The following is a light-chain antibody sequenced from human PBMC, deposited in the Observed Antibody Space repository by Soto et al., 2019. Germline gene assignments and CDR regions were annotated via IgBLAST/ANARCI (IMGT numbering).Light chain of an antibody. CDR2: DND. J-gene: IGLJ2*01. Sequence: QSVLTQPPSVSAAPGQKVTISCSGSSSNIGNNYVFWYQQLPATAPKLLFYDNDKRPSAIPDRFSASKSGTSATLGITGRQTGDEADYYCSTWDRSLSVGVFGGGTKLTVL. CDR1: SSNIGNNY. CDR3: STWDRSLSVGV. V-gene: IGLV1-51*01.